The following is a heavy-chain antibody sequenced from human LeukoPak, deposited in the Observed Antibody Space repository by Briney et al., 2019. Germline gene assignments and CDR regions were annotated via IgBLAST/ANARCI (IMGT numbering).Heavy chain of an antibody. CDR1: GYTFTSYV. J-gene: IGHJ4*02. CDR2: ISTYYGNT. CDR3: ARVYSTNYYGSGDRPFLFDY. Sequence: ASVKVSCKASGYTFTSYVFSWVRQAPGQGLEWMGWISTYYGNTNYAQKLQDRVTMTTDTSTRTAYMELTSLRSDDTAVYYCARVYSTNYYGSGDRPFLFDYWGQGTVVTVSS. V-gene: IGHV1-18*01. D-gene: IGHD3-10*01.